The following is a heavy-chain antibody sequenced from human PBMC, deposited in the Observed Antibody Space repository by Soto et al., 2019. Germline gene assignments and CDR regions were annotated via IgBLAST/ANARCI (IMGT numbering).Heavy chain of an antibody. CDR1: GCSFTRYL. V-gene: IGHV5-10-1*01. CDR2: IDPSDSYT. CDR3: AMREYYDSSGYYSDAFDI. J-gene: IGHJ3*02. Sequence: ESLKLSGTGSGCSFTRYLISWVRQMPGKGLEWMGRIDPSDSYTNYSPSFQGHVTISADKSISTAYLQWSSLKASDTAMYYCAMREYYDSSGYYSDAFDIWGQGTMVTVSS. D-gene: IGHD3-22*01.